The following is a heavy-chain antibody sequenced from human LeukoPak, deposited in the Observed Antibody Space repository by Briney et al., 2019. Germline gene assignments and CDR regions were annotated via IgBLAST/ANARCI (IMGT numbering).Heavy chain of an antibody. J-gene: IGHJ3*02. D-gene: IGHD4-17*01. Sequence: GGSLRLFCAASGFTFSSYWMSWVRQAPGKGLEWVANIKQDGSEKYYVDSVKGRFTISRDNAKNSLYLQMNSLRAEDTAVYYCARESRATVTTSAFDIWGQGTMVTVSS. CDR1: GFTFSSYW. CDR3: ARESRATVTTSAFDI. V-gene: IGHV3-7*01. CDR2: IKQDGSEK.